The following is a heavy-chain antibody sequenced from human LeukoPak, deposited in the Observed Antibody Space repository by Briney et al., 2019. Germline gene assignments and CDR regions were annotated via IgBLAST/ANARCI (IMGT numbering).Heavy chain of an antibody. CDR1: GYTFTGYY. CDR3: ARGDLMTTVDY. V-gene: IGHV1-2*02. D-gene: IGHD1-14*01. CDR2: INSNSGDT. Sequence: ASVKVSCKASGYTFTGYYMHWVRQVPGQGLEWMGWINSNSGDTNYAQKFQGRVTITRNTSISTAYMELSSLRSEDTAVYYCARGDLMTTVDYWGQGTLVTVSS. J-gene: IGHJ4*02.